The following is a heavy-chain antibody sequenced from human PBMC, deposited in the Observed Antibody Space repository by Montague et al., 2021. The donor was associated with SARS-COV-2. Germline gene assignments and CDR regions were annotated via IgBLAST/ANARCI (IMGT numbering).Heavy chain of an antibody. D-gene: IGHD3-9*01. V-gene: IGHV4-34*01. CDR3: ARGRPVQGSFRHFDSISSGALDI. Sequence: SETLSLTCAVSRGSFSNYYWTWIRQSLGEGLEWIGEINQGGAPNYTPSXXSRVTISLDTSKKQISLKLNSVTVADTAVFFCARGRPVQGSFRHFDSISSGALDIWAQGSLVIVSS. CDR2: INQGGAP. CDR1: RGSFSNYY. J-gene: IGHJ3*02.